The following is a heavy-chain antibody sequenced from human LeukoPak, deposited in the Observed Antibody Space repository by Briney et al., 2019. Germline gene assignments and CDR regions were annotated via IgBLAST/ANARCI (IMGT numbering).Heavy chain of an antibody. CDR3: AKGQRSVVAVNYLDF. CDR2: ISGSGGST. V-gene: IGHV3-23*01. CDR1: GFTFSNYA. D-gene: IGHD2-15*01. J-gene: IGHJ4*02. Sequence: GGSLRLSCAASGFTFSNYAMNWVRQAPGKGLEWVSGISGSGGSTDYADSVKGRFTISRDKSKNTLYLQMNSLRAEDTAVYYCAKGQRSVVAVNYLDFWGQGTLVTVSS.